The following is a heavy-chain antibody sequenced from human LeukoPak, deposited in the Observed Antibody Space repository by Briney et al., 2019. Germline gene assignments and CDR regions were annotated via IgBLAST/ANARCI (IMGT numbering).Heavy chain of an antibody. CDR3: ASWGDYYFGAFDI. Sequence: SVKVSCKASGGTFSSYPVSWVRQAPGQGLEWMGGIIPIFDTPTYAQKFQGRVTIAAVESTSTAYMELSSLRSEDTAVYYCASWGDYYFGAFDIWGQGTMVTVSS. CDR2: IIPIFDTP. CDR1: GGTFSSYP. V-gene: IGHV1-69*13. D-gene: IGHD2/OR15-2a*01. J-gene: IGHJ3*02.